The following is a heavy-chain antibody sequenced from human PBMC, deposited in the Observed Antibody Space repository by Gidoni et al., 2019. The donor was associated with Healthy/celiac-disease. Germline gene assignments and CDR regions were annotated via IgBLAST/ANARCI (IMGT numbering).Heavy chain of an antibody. CDR3: TTDPSLPLDLV. D-gene: IGHD1-1*01. V-gene: IGHV3-15*07. CDR2: IKSKTDGGTT. CDR1: GFTFSNAW. J-gene: IGHJ6*02. Sequence: EVQLVESGGGLLKPGGSLRLSCAASGFTFSNAWMNWVRQAPGKGLEWGGRIKSKTDGGTTDYAAPVKGRFTISRDDSKNTLYLQMNSLKTEDTAVYYCTTDPSLPLDLVWGQGTTVTVSS.